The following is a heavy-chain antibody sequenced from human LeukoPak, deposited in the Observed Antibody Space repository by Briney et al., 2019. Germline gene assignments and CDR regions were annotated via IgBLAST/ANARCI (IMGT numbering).Heavy chain of an antibody. V-gene: IGHV4-34*01. CDR1: GGSFSGYY. CDR3: ARGSRYCDIVTGHRYYYGMDV. CDR2: INHSGST. J-gene: IGHJ6*04. Sequence: SETLSLTCAVYGGSFSGYYWSWIRQPPGKGLEWIGEINHSGSTNYNPSLKSRVTLSVDTSTNQFSLKPSSVTAGDTAVYYCARGSRYCDIVTGHRYYYGMDVWGKGTTVTVSS. D-gene: IGHD3-9*01.